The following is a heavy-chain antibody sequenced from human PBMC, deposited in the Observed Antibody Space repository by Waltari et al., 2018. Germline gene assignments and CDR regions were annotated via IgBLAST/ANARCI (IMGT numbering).Heavy chain of an antibody. CDR3: ANLLS. V-gene: IGHV3-23*04. J-gene: IGHJ5*02. CDR1: GFTFSSYT. CDR2: SSGGGGA. D-gene: IGHD3-3*01. Sequence: EVQLVESGGDLVQPGGSLRLSCAASGFTFSSYTIYWVRQAPGKGLEGVSASSGGGGAYYADSVKGRFTISRDNSRNTVFLQMNTLRVEDTAVYYCANLLSWGQGTTVAVSS.